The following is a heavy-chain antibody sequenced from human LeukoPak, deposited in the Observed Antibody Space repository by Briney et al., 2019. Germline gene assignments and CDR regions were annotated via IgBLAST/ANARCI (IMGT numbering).Heavy chain of an antibody. CDR1: GYTFTGYY. CDR2: INPNSGGT. Sequence: ASVKVSCKASGYTFTGYYMHWVRQAPGQGLEWMGWINPNSGGTNYAQKFQGRVTMTRNTSISTAYMELSRLLSGDTAVYYCARGKTMVYCGGDCYRFDNWGQGTLVTVSS. CDR3: ARGKTMVYCGGDCYRFDN. V-gene: IGHV1-2*02. J-gene: IGHJ4*02. D-gene: IGHD2-21*02.